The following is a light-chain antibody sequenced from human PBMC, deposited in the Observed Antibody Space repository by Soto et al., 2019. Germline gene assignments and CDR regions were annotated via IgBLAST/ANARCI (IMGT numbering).Light chain of an antibody. J-gene: IGKJ2*01. V-gene: IGKV3-20*01. Sequence: EIVLTQSPGTLSLSPGERATLSCRASQSVTSSYLAWYQHKPGQPPRLLIYAASSRATGVPDRFSCSGSGTDFTLTISRLEPEDFAVYYCQQYDNSLYTFGQGTKLEIK. CDR3: QQYDNSLYT. CDR1: QSVTSSY. CDR2: AAS.